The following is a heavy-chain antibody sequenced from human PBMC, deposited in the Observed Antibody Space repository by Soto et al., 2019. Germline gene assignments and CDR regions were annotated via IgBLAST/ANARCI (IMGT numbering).Heavy chain of an antibody. Sequence: GGSLRLSCAASGFTFSSYGMHWVRQAPGKGLEWVAVISYDGSNKYYADSVKGRFTISRDDSKNTAYLQMNSLKTEDTAVYYCTTSPDADCRGVCRNYFDPWGQGSLVTVSS. CDR3: TTSPDADCRGVCRNYFDP. CDR2: ISYDGSNK. D-gene: IGHD2-21*01. J-gene: IGHJ5*02. V-gene: IGHV3-30*03. CDR1: GFTFSSYG.